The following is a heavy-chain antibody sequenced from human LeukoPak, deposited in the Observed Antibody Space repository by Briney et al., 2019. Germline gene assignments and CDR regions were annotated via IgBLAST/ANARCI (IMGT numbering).Heavy chain of an antibody. CDR1: GGSISSGGYF. CDR3: ARVGHWGNWFDP. V-gene: IGHV4-30-2*01. CDR2: IYHSGSA. J-gene: IGHJ5*02. Sequence: PSQTLSLTCTVSGGSISSGGYFWSWIRQPPGKGLEWIGYIYHSGSADYSPSLKSRVTISVDRSSNQFSLKLSSVTAADTAVYYCARVGHWGNWFDPWGQGTLVTVSS. D-gene: IGHD3-16*01.